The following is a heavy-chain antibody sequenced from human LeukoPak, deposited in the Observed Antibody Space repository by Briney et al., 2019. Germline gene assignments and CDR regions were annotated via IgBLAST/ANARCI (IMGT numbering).Heavy chain of an antibody. J-gene: IGHJ4*02. Sequence: SETLSLTCSVSGDFTTNYYWSWIRQPPGKGLEWIGYIYYSGSTNYNPSLKSRVTISVDTSKNQFSLKLSSVTAADTAVYYCARGGVVGAFFDYWGQGTLVTVSS. D-gene: IGHD1-26*01. CDR3: ARGGVVGAFFDY. V-gene: IGHV4-59*01. CDR1: GDFTTNYY. CDR2: IYYSGST.